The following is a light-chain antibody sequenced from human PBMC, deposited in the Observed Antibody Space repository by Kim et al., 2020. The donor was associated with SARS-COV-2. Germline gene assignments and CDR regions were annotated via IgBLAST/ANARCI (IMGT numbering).Light chain of an antibody. Sequence: SSELTQDPAVPVALGQTVRITCQGDSLRSYYASWYQQKPGQAPVLVIYGKNNRPSGIPDRFSGSSSGNTASLTITGAQAEDDADYYCNSRDSSGNHLGVF. CDR1: SLRSYY. CDR2: GKN. V-gene: IGLV3-19*01. CDR3: NSRDSSGNHLGV. J-gene: IGLJ3*02.